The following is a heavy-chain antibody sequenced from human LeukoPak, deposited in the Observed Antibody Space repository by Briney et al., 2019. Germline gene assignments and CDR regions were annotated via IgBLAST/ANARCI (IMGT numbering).Heavy chain of an antibody. CDR1: GFTFSSYA. J-gene: IGHJ4*02. D-gene: IGHD1-26*01. V-gene: IGHV3-30*04. CDR2: ISYDGSNK. CDR3: AKDWGQRGVGASLGH. Sequence: PGRSLRLSCAASGFTFSSYAMHWVRQAPGKGLEWVAVISYDGSNKYYADSVKGRFTISRDNSKNTVDLQINSLRHEDTAVYYCAKDWGQRGVGASLGHWGQGTLVIVSS.